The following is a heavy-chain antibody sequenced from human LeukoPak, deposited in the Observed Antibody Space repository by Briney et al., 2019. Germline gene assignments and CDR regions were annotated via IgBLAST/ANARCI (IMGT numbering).Heavy chain of an antibody. CDR2: INSDGSIT. J-gene: IGHJ4*02. V-gene: IGHV3-74*03. D-gene: IGHD2-21*01. Sequence: GGSLRLSCAASGFTITNYWMHRVRQAPGKGLVWVSRINSDGSITTYEGSVKGRFTISRDNAKNMLYLQMNSLRAEDTAVYYCAKFLPTHIVVANYYFDYWGQGTLVTVSS. CDR1: GFTITNYW. CDR3: AKFLPTHIVVANYYFDY.